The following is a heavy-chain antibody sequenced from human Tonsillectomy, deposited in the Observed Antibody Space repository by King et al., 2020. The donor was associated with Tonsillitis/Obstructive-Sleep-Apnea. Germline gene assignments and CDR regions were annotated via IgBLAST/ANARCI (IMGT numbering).Heavy chain of an antibody. CDR3: AKGEWAVTSGCLFDY. CDR2: ISWDRSTT. V-gene: IGHV3-43*01. CDR1: GFTFDDYT. Sequence: VQLVESGGVVVQPGESLRLSCAASGFTFDDYTMHWARQAPGKGLEWVSLISWDRSTTYYADSVKGRFTISRGNSKNSLYLQMNSLTTEDTALYYCAKGEWAVTSGCLFDYWGQGTLVTVSS. D-gene: IGHD4-17*01. J-gene: IGHJ4*02.